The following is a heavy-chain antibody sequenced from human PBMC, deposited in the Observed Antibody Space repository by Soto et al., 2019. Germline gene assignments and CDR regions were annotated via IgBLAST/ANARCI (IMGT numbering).Heavy chain of an antibody. CDR2: INPNSGGT. CDR1: GYTFTGYY. V-gene: IGHV1-2*04. J-gene: IGHJ4*02. CDR3: ARAPEGSGSFFEY. Sequence: ASVKVSCKASGYTFTGYYMHLVRQAPGQGLEWMGWINPNSGGTNYAQKFQGWVTMTRDTSISTAYMELSRLRSDDTAVYYCARAPEGSGSFFEYWGQGTLVTVSS. D-gene: IGHD3-10*01.